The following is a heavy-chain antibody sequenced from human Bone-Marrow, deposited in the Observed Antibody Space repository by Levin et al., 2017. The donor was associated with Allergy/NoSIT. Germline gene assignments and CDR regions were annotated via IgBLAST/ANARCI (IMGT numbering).Heavy chain of an antibody. Sequence: PGGSLRLSCGASGFIFSDFYMAWIRQAPGKGLEWISYISSSGSLRNYADSVRGRFTISRDNAKNSLWLQMSSLRADDTAVYYCARSTADGRFTAGRDFDIWGQGTIVTVSS. CDR1: GFIFSDFY. V-gene: IGHV3-11*01. CDR2: ISSSGSLR. CDR3: ARSTADGRFTAGRDFDI. D-gene: IGHD3-10*01. J-gene: IGHJ3*02.